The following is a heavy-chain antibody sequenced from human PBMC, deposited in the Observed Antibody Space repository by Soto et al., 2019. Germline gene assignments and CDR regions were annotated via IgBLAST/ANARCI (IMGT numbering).Heavy chain of an antibody. D-gene: IGHD6-13*01. J-gene: IGHJ5*02. CDR3: ASTSIAAAGKDYNWFDP. V-gene: IGHV5-51*01. CDR2: IYPGDSDT. Sequence: PGESLKISCKGSGYSFTSHWIGWVRQMPGKGLEWMGIIYPGDSDTRYSPSFQGQVTISADKSISTAYLQWSSLKASDTAMYYCASTSIAAAGKDYNWFDPWGQGTLVTVSS. CDR1: GYSFTSHW.